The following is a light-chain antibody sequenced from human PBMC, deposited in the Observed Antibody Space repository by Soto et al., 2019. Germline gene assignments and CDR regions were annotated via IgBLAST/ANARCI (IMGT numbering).Light chain of an antibody. CDR2: DAS. Sequence: DIHMTQSPSTLSASVGYRFTITCRASQSISIWLAWYQQKPGKAPKLLIYDASSLESGVPSRFRGSGSGTEFTLTISSLQPDDFATYYCQQYSSYSGTFGQGTKVDIK. J-gene: IGKJ1*01. V-gene: IGKV1-5*01. CDR1: QSISIW. CDR3: QQYSSYSGT.